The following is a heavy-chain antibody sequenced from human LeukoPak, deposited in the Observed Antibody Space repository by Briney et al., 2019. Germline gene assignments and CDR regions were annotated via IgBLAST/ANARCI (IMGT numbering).Heavy chain of an antibody. CDR2: IKQDGSEK. J-gene: IGHJ3*02. CDR1: GFTFSSYW. D-gene: IGHD2-21*02. Sequence: GGSLRLSCAASGFTFSSYWMSWVLQAPGKGLEWVANIKQDGSEKYYVDSVKGRFTISRDNAKNSLYLQMNSLRAEDTAVYYCARLQRGPYCGGDCYLKSFFKNAFDIWGQGTMVTVSS. CDR3: ARLQRGPYCGGDCYLKSFFKNAFDI. V-gene: IGHV3-7*01.